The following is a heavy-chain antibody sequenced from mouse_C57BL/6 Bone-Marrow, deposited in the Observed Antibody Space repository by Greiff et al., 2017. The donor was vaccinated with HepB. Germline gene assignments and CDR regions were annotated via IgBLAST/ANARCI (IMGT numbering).Heavy chain of an antibody. Sequence: QVQLQQSGAELVKPGASVKISCKASGYTFTDYYINWVKQRPGQGLEWIGKIGPGSGSTYYNEKFKGKATLTADKSSSTAYMQLSSLTSEDSAVYFCARRLAYYGSSYRYFDVWGTGTTVTVSS. V-gene: IGHV1-77*01. CDR1: GYTFTDYY. CDR3: ARRLAYYGSSYRYFDV. CDR2: IGPGSGST. D-gene: IGHD1-1*01. J-gene: IGHJ1*03.